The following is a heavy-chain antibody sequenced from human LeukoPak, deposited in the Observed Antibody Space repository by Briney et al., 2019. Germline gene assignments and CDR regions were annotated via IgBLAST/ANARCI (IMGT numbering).Heavy chain of an antibody. CDR3: ARAVAGTFDY. J-gene: IGHJ4*02. CDR1: GFTFSDYY. Sequence: GGSLRLSCAASGFTFSDYYMSWIRQAPGTGLEWVANIKQDGSEKYYVDSVKGRFTISRDNAKNLLYLQMNSLRAEDTAVYYCARAVAGTFDYWGQGTLVTVSS. CDR2: IKQDGSEK. V-gene: IGHV3-7*01. D-gene: IGHD6-19*01.